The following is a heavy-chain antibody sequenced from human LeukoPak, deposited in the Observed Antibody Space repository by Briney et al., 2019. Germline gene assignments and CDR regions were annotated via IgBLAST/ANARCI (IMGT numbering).Heavy chain of an antibody. Sequence: SETLSPTCTVSGGSISSYYWSWIRQPPGKGLEWIGYIYYSGSTNYNPSLKSRVTISVDTSKNQFSLKLSSVTAADTAVYYCARGPRWFDPWGQGTLVTVSS. CDR2: IYYSGST. V-gene: IGHV4-59*01. CDR3: ARGPRWFDP. CDR1: GGSISSYY. J-gene: IGHJ5*02.